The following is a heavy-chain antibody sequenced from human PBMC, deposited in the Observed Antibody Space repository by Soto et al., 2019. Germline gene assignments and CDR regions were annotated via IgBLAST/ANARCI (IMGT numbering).Heavy chain of an antibody. V-gene: IGHV1-24*01. J-gene: IGHJ4*02. CDR2: FDPEDGET. D-gene: IGHD6-19*01. CDR1: GYTLTELS. CDR3: ATLYSSGWNFYFDY. Sequence: ASVKVSCKVSGYTLTELSMHWVRQAPGKGLEWMGGFDPEDGETIYAQKFQGRVTMTEDTSTDTAYMELSSLRSEDTAVYYCATLYSSGWNFYFDYWGQGILVTVSS.